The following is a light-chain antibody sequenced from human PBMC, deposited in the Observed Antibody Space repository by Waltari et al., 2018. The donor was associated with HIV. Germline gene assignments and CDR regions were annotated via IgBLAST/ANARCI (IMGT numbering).Light chain of an antibody. CDR1: RSNLGAGYH. V-gene: IGLV1-40*01. J-gene: IGLJ2*01. CDR3: QSYDSGLSEGV. CDR2: SNT. Sequence: QSVLTQPPSVSGAPGQRVAISCTGSRSNLGAGYHVPWYQQHPGAAPKLLIFSNTNRPSGVPDRFSGSKSGTSASLAITGVQAEDEAVYYCQSYDSGLSEGVFGGGTKLAVL.